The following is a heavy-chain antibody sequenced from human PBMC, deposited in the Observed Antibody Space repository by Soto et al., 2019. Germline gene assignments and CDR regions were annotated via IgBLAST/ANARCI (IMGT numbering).Heavy chain of an antibody. Sequence: GGSLRLSCAASGFTVSSNYMSWVRQAPGKGLEWVSVIYSGGSTYYADSVKGRFTISRDNSKNTLYLQMNSLRAEDTAVYYCARDKIAVNSYYYYGMDVWGQGTTVTVSS. CDR3: ARDKIAVNSYYYYGMDV. J-gene: IGHJ6*02. V-gene: IGHV3-66*01. CDR1: GFTVSSNY. CDR2: IYSGGST. D-gene: IGHD6-19*01.